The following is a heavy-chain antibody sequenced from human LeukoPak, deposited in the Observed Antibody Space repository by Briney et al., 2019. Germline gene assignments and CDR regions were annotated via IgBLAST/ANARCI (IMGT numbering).Heavy chain of an antibody. CDR2: VIPILGIA. J-gene: IGHJ6*02. V-gene: IGHV1-69*04. D-gene: IGHD2-2*01. CDR1: GGTFSSYA. Sequence: SVKVSSKASGGTFSSYAISWVRQAPGQGLEWMGRVIPILGIANYAQKFQGRVTITADKSTSTAYMELSSLRSEDTAVYYCARVVGVVPAAMHYYYGMDVWGQGTTVTVSS. CDR3: ARVVGVVPAAMHYYYGMDV.